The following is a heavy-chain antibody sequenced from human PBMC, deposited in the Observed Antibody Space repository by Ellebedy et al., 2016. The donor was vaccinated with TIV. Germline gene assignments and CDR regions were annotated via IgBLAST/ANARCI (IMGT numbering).Heavy chain of an antibody. CDR1: GFTFSAYA. CDR3: VKTGSGWFVDY. J-gene: IGHJ4*02. CDR2: IRYNGNDK. V-gene: IGHV3-30*02. Sequence: PGGSLRLSCVASGFTFSAYAMYWVRQAPGKGLEWVALIRYNGNDKYYADSAKGRFTISRDNSKNTLYLQMNSLRGDDTAVYYCVKTGSGWFVDYWGQGTLVTVSS. D-gene: IGHD6-19*01.